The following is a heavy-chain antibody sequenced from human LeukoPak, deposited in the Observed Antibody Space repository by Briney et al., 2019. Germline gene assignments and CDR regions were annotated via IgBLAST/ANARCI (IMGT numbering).Heavy chain of an antibody. CDR2: IKQDGSER. CDR3: ARDRPGVGIVVVPAD. V-gene: IGHV3-7*01. CDR1: GFTFTSYW. D-gene: IGHD2-2*01. Sequence: PGGSLRLSCAASGFTFTSYWMTWVRQAPGKGLEWVANIKQDGSERYNVDSLKGRFTISRDNAKNSLYLQMNSLRAEDTAVYYCARDRPGVGIVVVPADWGQGTLVTVSS. J-gene: IGHJ4*02.